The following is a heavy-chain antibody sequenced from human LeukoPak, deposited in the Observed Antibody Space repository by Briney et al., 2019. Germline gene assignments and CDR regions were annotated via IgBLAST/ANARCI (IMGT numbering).Heavy chain of an antibody. CDR2: ISWNSGTK. J-gene: IGHJ2*01. V-gene: IGHV3-9*01. Sequence: PGRSLRLSCATSGFTFSDYAMPWVRQAPGMGLEWVASISWNSGTKDYADSVKGRFTISRDNAEKSLFLQMNTLRPEDTAFYYCAKASSHWYFDLWGRGTLVTVSS. CDR1: GFTFSDYA. CDR3: AKASSHWYFDL.